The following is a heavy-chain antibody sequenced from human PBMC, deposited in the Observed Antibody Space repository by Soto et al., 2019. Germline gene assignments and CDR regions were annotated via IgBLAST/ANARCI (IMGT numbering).Heavy chain of an antibody. CDR3: ARELKGLYYFDY. D-gene: IGHD2-8*01. V-gene: IGHV1-3*01. CDR2: INGGNGNT. J-gene: IGHJ4*02. Sequence: WASVKVSCKASEYTFTSYTMHWVRQAPGQRLEWMGWINGGNGNTKYSQKFQGRVTITRDTSASTAYMELSSLRSDDTAAYYCARELKGLYYFDYSGQGTLVTVSS. CDR1: EYTFTSYT.